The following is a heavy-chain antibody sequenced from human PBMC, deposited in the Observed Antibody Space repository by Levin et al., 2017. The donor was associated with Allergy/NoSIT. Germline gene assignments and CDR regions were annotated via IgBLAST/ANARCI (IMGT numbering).Heavy chain of an antibody. V-gene: IGHV3-30-3*01. CDR1: GFTFSDYA. CDR3: ARMNEAYTSAGRPSDS. J-gene: IGHJ5*01. D-gene: IGHD6-19*01. Sequence: SGESLKISCAASGFTFSDYAMHWVRQAPGKGLEWVARISYDGSNKYYADSVKGRFTVSRDNSKNTLYLQMNSLRAEDTAVYYCARMNEAYTSAGRPSDSWGQGTPVTVSS. CDR2: ISYDGSNK.